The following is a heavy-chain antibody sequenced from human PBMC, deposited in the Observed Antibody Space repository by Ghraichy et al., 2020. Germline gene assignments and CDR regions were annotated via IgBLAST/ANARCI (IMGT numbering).Heavy chain of an antibody. CDR3: ATTTYYYDSSGYYW. Sequence: SQTLSLTCTVSGGSISSSSYYWGWIRQPPGKGLEWIGSIYYSGSTYYNPSLKSRVTISVDTSKNQFSLKLSSVTAADTAVYYCATTTYYYDSSGYYWWGQGTLVTVSS. J-gene: IGHJ4*02. D-gene: IGHD3-22*01. CDR1: GGSISSSSYY. CDR2: IYYSGST. V-gene: IGHV4-39*01.